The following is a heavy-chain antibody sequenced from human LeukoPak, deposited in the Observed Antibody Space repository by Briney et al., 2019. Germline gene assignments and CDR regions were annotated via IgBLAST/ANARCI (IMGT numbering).Heavy chain of an antibody. CDR1: GFTFDDYA. D-gene: IGHD2-2*01. V-gene: IGHV3-9*01. CDR3: AKDLSNTNYRCLDY. J-gene: IGHJ4*02. CDR2: ISWNSGSI. Sequence: GRSLRLSCAASGFTFDDYAMHWVRQAPGKGLEWVSGISWNSGSIGYADSVKGQFTISRDNAKNSLYLQMNSLRAEDTALYYCAKDLSNTNYRCLDYWGQGTLITVSS.